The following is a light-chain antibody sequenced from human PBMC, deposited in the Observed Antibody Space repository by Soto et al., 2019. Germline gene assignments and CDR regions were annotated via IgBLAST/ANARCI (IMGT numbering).Light chain of an antibody. CDR2: DVS. CDR3: QQYNGYSRT. Sequence: IQLTQSPFTLSASVGERVTITCLASQSIGDSLAWYHQKPGKAPYLLISDVSSLERGVPSRFSGSGSGTEFTLTISSMQPDDFATFYCQQYNGYSRTFGQGTKVDI. CDR1: QSIGDS. J-gene: IGKJ1*01. V-gene: IGKV1-5*01.